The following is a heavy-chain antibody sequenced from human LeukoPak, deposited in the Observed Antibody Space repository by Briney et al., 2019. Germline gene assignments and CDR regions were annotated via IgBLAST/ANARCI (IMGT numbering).Heavy chain of an antibody. V-gene: IGHV4-34*01. CDR2: INHSGST. CDR1: GGSFSGYY. J-gene: IGHJ4*02. D-gene: IGHD3-22*01. Sequence: PSETLSLTCAVYGGSFSGYYWSWIRQPPGKGLEWIGEINHSGSTNYNPYLKSRVTISVDTSKNQFSLKLSSVTAADTAVYYCARRAGYYYHSSGYFAYWGQGTLVTVSS. CDR3: ARRAGYYYHSSGYFAY.